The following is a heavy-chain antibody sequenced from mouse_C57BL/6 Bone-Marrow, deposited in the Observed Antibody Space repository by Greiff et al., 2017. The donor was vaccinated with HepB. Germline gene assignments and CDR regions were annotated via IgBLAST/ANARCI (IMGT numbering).Heavy chain of an antibody. Sequence: VKLVESGPGLVQPSQSLSITCTVSGFSLTSYGVHWVRQSPGKGLEWLGVIWSGGSTDSTAAFISRLSISKDNSKSQVFFKMNSLQAYDTAIYYCAGYGEAMDYWGQGTSVTVSS. CDR3: AGYGEAMDY. CDR1: GFSLTSYG. J-gene: IGHJ4*01. V-gene: IGHV2-2*01. CDR2: IWSGGST. D-gene: IGHD2-2*01.